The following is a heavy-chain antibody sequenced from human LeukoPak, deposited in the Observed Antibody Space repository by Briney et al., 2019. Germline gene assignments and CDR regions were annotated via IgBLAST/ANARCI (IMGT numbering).Heavy chain of an antibody. CDR1: GGSISNYY. D-gene: IGHD3-10*01. CDR3: ARGGGFGSPPAY. Sequence: PSETLSLTCTVSGGSISNYYLSWIRQPPGKGLEWIGYIYHSGSVNYNPSLKSRVTISVDTTNNQCSLKLNSVTAADTAVYYCARGGGFGSPPAYWGQGTLVTVSS. J-gene: IGHJ4*02. V-gene: IGHV4-59*01. CDR2: IYHSGSV.